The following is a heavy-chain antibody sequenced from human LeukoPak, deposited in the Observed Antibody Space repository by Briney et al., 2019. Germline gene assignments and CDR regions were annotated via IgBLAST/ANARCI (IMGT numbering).Heavy chain of an antibody. D-gene: IGHD6-13*01. CDR1: EFTFSSYS. J-gene: IGHJ4*02. CDR2: ITNSGNSK. V-gene: IGHV3-48*01. CDR3: ARGTGYSSRYYDY. Sequence: GGSLRLSCAASEFTFSSYSMNWVRQAPGKGLEWVSYITNSGNSKSYADSVKGRFTISRDISRNTLYLQMNSLRAEDTAVYYCARGTGYSSRYYDYWGQGTLVTVSS.